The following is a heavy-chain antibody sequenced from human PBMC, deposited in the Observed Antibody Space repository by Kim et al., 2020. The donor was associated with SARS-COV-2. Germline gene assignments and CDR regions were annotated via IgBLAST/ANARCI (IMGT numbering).Heavy chain of an antibody. V-gene: IGHV4-59*01. CDR3: ARVAARLPLYYYYMDV. D-gene: IGHD5-18*01. J-gene: IGHJ6*03. Sequence: SETLSLTCTVSGGSISSYYWSWIRQPPGKGLEWIGYIYYSGSTNYNPPLKSRVTISVDTSKNQFSLKLSSVTAADTAVYYCARVAARLPLYYYYMDVWGKGTTVTVSS. CDR2: IYYSGST. CDR1: GGSISSYY.